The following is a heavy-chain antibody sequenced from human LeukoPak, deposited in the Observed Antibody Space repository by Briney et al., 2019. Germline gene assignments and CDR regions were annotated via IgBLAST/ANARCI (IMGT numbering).Heavy chain of an antibody. CDR1: GGSFSGYY. CDR3: ARVEVFVCSGGSCYQTRFDP. CDR2: INHSGST. Sequence: PSETLSLTCAVYGGSFSGYYWSWIRQPPGKGLEWIGEINHSGSTNYNPSLKSRVTISVDTSKNQFSLKLSSVTAAGTAVYYCARVEVFVCSGGSCYQTRFDPWGQGTLVTVSS. V-gene: IGHV4-34*01. J-gene: IGHJ5*02. D-gene: IGHD2-15*01.